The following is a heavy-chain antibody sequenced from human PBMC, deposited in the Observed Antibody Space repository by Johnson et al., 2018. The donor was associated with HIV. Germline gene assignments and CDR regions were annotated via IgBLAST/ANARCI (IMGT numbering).Heavy chain of an antibody. J-gene: IGHJ3*02. Sequence: VRLVESGGGVVRPVGSLRLSCAASGFTFDDYGMSWVRQAPGKGLEWVSGINWNGDSTDYADSVKGRFTISRDNAKNSLFLQMNSLRAEDTDLYYCARVSDDYGGNPAAWGAFDIWGQGTMVTVSS. CDR2: INWNGDST. CDR3: ARVSDDYGGNPAAWGAFDI. D-gene: IGHD4-23*01. CDR1: GFTFDDYG. V-gene: IGHV3-20*04.